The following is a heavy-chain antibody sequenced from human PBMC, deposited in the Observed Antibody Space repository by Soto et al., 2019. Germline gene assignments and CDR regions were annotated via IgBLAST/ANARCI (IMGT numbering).Heavy chain of an antibody. V-gene: IGHV1-69*02. CDR3: AMEYCSSTSCYRDY. CDR2: IIPILGIA. D-gene: IGHD2-2*02. Sequence: QVQLVQSGAEVKKPGSSVKVSCKASGGTFSSYTISWVRQAPGQGLEWMGRIIPILGIANYAQKFQGRVTISRGKSTSTAYMELSSLRSEDTAVYYCAMEYCSSTSCYRDYWGQGTLVTVSS. J-gene: IGHJ4*02. CDR1: GGTFSSYT.